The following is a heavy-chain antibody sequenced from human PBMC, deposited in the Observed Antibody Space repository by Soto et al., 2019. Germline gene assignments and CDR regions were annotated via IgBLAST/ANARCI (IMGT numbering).Heavy chain of an antibody. Sequence: GASVKVSCKASGYTFTGYYMHWVRQATGQGLEWMGGIIPIFGTANYAQKFQGRVTITADESTSTAYMELSSLRSEDTAVYYCARDPYCSSTSCSRYNWFDPWGQGTLVTVSS. J-gene: IGHJ5*02. D-gene: IGHD2-2*01. CDR1: GYTFTGYY. V-gene: IGHV1-69*13. CDR2: IIPIFGTA. CDR3: ARDPYCSSTSCSRYNWFDP.